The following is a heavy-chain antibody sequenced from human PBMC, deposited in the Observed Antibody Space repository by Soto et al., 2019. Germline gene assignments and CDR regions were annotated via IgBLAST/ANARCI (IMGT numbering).Heavy chain of an antibody. J-gene: IGHJ6*02. CDR1: GFTFSSFG. V-gene: IGHV3-30*18. D-gene: IGHD5-18*01. CDR2: ISYDGSNK. Sequence: PGGSLRLSCAASGFTFSSFGMHWVRQAPGKGLEWVAVISYDGSNKYYADSVKGRFTISRDNSKNTLYLQMNSLRAEDTAVYYCAKVSEIHYYYGMDVWGQGTTVTVSS. CDR3: AKVSEIHYYYGMDV.